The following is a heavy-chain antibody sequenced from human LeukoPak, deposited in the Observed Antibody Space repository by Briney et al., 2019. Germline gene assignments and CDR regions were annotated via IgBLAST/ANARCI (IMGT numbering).Heavy chain of an antibody. CDR2: ISAYNGNT. CDR3: ASDYYYDSSGPSPYGMDV. Sequence: ASVKVSCKASGYTFTGYYMHWVRQAPGQGLEWMGWISAYNGNTNYAQKLQGRVTMTTDTSTSTAYMELRSLRSDDTAVYYCASDYYYDSSGPSPYGMDVWGQGTTVTVSS. V-gene: IGHV1-18*04. J-gene: IGHJ6*02. CDR1: GYTFTGYY. D-gene: IGHD3-22*01.